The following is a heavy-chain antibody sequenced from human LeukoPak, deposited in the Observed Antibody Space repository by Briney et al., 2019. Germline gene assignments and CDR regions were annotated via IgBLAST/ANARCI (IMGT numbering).Heavy chain of an antibody. Sequence: ASVKVSCKASGYTFTGYFMHWVRQTPGQGLEWMGWINPSSGGTNYAQNFQGRVTMTRDTSISTAYMELSSLRSDDTAVYYCARDYQDCGGDCTSDYWGQGTLVTVSS. CDR2: INPSSGGT. J-gene: IGHJ4*02. V-gene: IGHV1-2*02. D-gene: IGHD2-21*02. CDR1: GYTFTGYF. CDR3: ARDYQDCGGDCTSDY.